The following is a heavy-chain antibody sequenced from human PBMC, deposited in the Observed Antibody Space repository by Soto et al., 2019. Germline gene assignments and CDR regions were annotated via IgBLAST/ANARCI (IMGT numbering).Heavy chain of an antibody. V-gene: IGHV3-48*01. D-gene: IGHD6-19*01. CDR2: ISSSSSTI. Sequence: PGGSLRLSCAASGFTFSSYSMNWVRQAPGKGLDWVSYISSSSSTIYYADSVKGRFTISRDNAKNSLYLQMNSLRAEDTAVYYCARDRSGWYFFDYWGQGSLVTSPQ. CDR3: ARDRSGWYFFDY. J-gene: IGHJ4*02. CDR1: GFTFSSYS.